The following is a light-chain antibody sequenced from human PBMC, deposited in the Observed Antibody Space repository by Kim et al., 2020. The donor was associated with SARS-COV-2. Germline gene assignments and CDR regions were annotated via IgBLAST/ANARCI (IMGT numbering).Light chain of an antibody. Sequence: GQRRTLSCSRRNPHNGSNTVNWITQPPRTAPKLLIYSNNQRPSGVPDRFSGSKSGTSAALAISGLQSEDEADYYCAAWDESLNGWVFGGGTQLTDL. CDR1: NPHNGSNT. J-gene: IGLJ3*02. CDR2: SNN. CDR3: AAWDESLNGWV. V-gene: IGLV1-44*01.